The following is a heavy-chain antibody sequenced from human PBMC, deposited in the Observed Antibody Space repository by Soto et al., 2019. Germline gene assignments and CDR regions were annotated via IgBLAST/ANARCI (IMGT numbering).Heavy chain of an antibody. Sequence: ASVKVSCKTSGFTFSSSAVHWVRQARGHRLQWIGWIDVGSGNANYAQMLQERIGISRDMSTSTAYMELNSLKAEDTAVFYCATLAPPWSFTSGPREFDFWGQGTLVTVSS. J-gene: IGHJ4*02. V-gene: IGHV1-58*01. CDR3: ATLAPPWSFTSGPREFDF. D-gene: IGHD6-19*01. CDR1: GFTFSSSA. CDR2: IDVGSGNA.